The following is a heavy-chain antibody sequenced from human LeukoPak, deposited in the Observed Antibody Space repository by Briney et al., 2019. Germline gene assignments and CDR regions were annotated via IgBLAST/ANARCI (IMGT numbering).Heavy chain of an antibody. V-gene: IGHV1-2*02. CDR2: INPNNGDT. Sequence: ASVKVSCKASGDTFTGYYINWVRQAPGQGLEWVGRINPNNGDTNYAQKFQGRVTMTRDTSISTAYMELTSLKSDDTAVYYCARDLRGCASDCFSFYYWGQGAKVTVSS. CDR1: GDTFTGYY. J-gene: IGHJ4*02. D-gene: IGHD2-21*02. CDR3: ARDLRGCASDCFSFYY.